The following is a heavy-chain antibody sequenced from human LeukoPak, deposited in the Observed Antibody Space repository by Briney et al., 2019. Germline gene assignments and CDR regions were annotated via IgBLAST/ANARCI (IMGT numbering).Heavy chain of an antibody. CDR3: ATPGSYSSSWYVARDY. D-gene: IGHD6-13*01. CDR2: ISGSGGST. Sequence: GGSLRLSCAASGFTFSSYAMSWVRQAPGKGLEWVSAISGSGGSTYYADSVKGRLTISRDNSKNTLYLQMNSLRAEDTAVYYCATPGSYSSSWYVARDYWGQGTLVTVSS. J-gene: IGHJ4*02. CDR1: GFTFSSYA. V-gene: IGHV3-23*01.